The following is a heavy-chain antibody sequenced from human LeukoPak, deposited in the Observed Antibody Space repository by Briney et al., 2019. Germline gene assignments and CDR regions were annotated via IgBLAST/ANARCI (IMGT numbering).Heavy chain of an antibody. J-gene: IGHJ4*02. CDR2: FDPEDGET. D-gene: IGHD4-11*01. CDR3: ARADDYSSY. V-gene: IGHV1-24*01. CDR1: GYTLTELS. Sequence: GASVKVSCKVSGYTLTELSMHWVRQAPGKGLEWMGGFDPEDGETIYAQKFQGRVTMTRDASTSTVYMELSSLRSEDTAVYYCARADDYSSYWGQGTLVTVSS.